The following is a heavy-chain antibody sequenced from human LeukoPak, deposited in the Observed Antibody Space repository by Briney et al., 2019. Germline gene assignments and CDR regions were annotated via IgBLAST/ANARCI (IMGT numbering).Heavy chain of an antibody. CDR1: GGSISSSSYY. D-gene: IGHD3-16*01. V-gene: IGHV4-39*07. Sequence: SETLSLTCTVSGGSISSSSYYWGWIRQPPGKGLEWIGSIYYSGSTYYNPSLKSRVTISLDTSKNQFSLNLSSVTAADTAVYYCARRWVYDKRAFDAWGQGTMVTVSS. J-gene: IGHJ3*01. CDR3: ARRWVYDKRAFDA. CDR2: IYYSGST.